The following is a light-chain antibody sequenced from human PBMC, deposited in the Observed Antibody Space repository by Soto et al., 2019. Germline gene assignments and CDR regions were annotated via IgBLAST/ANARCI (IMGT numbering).Light chain of an antibody. J-gene: IGLJ2*01. CDR3: QVWDSSSVI. V-gene: IGLV3-9*01. CDR1: NIGSRN. Sequence: SSELTQPLSLSVALGQTVTITCAGNNIGSRNVHWYQQKPGQAPVLVIYRDSNRPSGIPERFSGANPGNTATLTIRRAQDGDEADYYCQVWDSSSVIFGGGTKLTVL. CDR2: RDS.